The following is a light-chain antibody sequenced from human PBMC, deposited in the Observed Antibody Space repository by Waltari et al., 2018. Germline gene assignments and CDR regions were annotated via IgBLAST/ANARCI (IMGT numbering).Light chain of an antibody. CDR2: DFS. CDR3: SSYTSSTTPV. J-gene: IGLJ3*02. CDR1: SRDVGGYNI. Sequence: SALTQPASVSGSPGQSITISCTATSRDVGGYNIVPWYQHHPGKAPKLIIYDFSNRPSGVSKRFSGSKSGNTASLTISGLQAEDESDYYCSSYTSSTTPVFGGGTKLTVL. V-gene: IGLV2-14*03.